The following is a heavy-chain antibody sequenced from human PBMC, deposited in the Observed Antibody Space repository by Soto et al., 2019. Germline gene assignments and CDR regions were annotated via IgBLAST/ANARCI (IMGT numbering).Heavy chain of an antibody. D-gene: IGHD4-17*01. Sequence: GGSLRLSCAAYGFTVSSNYMSWVRQAPGKGLEWVSVIYSRGNTYYADSVKGRFTISRDNSKNTLYLQMNSLRAEDTAVYYCATRLDPIREDALDIWGQGTLVTVSS. CDR1: GFTVSSNY. V-gene: IGHV3-53*01. CDR3: ATRLDPIREDALDI. CDR2: IYSRGNT. J-gene: IGHJ3*02.